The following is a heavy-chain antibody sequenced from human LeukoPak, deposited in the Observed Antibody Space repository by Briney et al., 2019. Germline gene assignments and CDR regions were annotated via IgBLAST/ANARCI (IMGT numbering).Heavy chain of an antibody. J-gene: IGHJ5*02. V-gene: IGHV4-31*03. CDR2: ICYSGST. CDR1: GGSMSSGGYY. CDR3: ARGLDYYDSSGYSRWFDP. Sequence: SQTLSLTCTVSGGSMSSGGYYWSWIRQHPGKGLEWIGYICYSGSTYYNPSLRSRVTISVDTSKNQFSLKLSSVTAADTAVYYSARGLDYYDSSGYSRWFDPWGQGTLVTVSS. D-gene: IGHD3-22*01.